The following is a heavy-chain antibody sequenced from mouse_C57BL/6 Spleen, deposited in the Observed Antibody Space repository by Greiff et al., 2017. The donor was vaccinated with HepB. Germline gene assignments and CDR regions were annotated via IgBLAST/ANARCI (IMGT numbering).Heavy chain of an antibody. CDR1: GYTFTDYY. Sequence: LQESGAELVRPGASVKLSCKATGYTFTDYYINWVKQRPGQGLEWIARIYPGSGNTYYNEKFKGKATLTAETSSSTAYMQLSSLTSEDSAVYFCARESVIYDGYYYYFDYWGQGTTLTVAS. CDR3: ARESVIYDGYYYYFDY. CDR2: IYPGSGNT. V-gene: IGHV1-76*01. J-gene: IGHJ2*01. D-gene: IGHD2-3*01.